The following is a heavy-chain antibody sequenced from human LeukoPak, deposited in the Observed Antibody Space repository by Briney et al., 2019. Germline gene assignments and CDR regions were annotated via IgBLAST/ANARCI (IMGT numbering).Heavy chain of an antibody. J-gene: IGHJ4*02. CDR2: INPDSGGT. Sequence: ASVKVSCKASGYTFTGYYMYWVRQAPGQGLEWMGWINPDSGGTNYALKFRGRVTMTRDTSINTAYMELSRLRSDDTAVYYCGCTTVPGHGYLEFWGQGSLVTVSS. CDR3: GCTTVPGHGYLEF. V-gene: IGHV1-2*02. CDR1: GYTFTGYY. D-gene: IGHD2-2*01.